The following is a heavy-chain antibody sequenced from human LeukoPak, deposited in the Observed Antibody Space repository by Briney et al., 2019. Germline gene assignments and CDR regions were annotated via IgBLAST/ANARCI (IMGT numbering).Heavy chain of an antibody. CDR3: ARGRIAVAGTGWFDP. V-gene: IGHV1-69*04. J-gene: IGHJ5*02. CDR1: GGTFSSYA. Sequence: ASVKVSCKASGGTFSSYAISWVRQAPGQGLEWMGRIIPILGIANYAQKFQVRVTITADKSTSTAYMELSSLRSEDTAVYYCARGRIAVAGTGWFDPWGQGTLVTVSS. CDR2: IIPILGIA. D-gene: IGHD6-19*01.